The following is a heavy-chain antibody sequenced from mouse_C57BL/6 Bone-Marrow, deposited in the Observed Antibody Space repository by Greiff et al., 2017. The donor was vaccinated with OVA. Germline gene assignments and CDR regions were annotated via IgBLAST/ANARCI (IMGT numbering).Heavy chain of an antibody. CDR2: IDPSDSET. Sequence: VQLQQPGAELVRPGSSVKLSCKASGYTFTSYWMHWVKQRPIQGLEWIGNIDPSDSETHYNQKFKDKATLTVDKSSSTAYMQLSSLTSEDSAVYYCALTTVVAHYYAMDYWGQGTSVTVSS. CDR3: ALTTVVAHYYAMDY. V-gene: IGHV1-52*01. J-gene: IGHJ4*01. CDR1: GYTFTSYW. D-gene: IGHD1-1*01.